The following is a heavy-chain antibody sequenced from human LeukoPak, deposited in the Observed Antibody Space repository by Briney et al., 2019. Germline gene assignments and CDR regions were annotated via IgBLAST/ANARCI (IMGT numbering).Heavy chain of an antibody. CDR2: IWYDRSSK. CDR1: GFTFSGYG. V-gene: IGHV3-33*01. J-gene: IGHJ4*02. D-gene: IGHD2-8*01. CDR3: ARDECTNGVCYTLDY. Sequence: GGSLRLSCAASGFTFSGYGMHWVRQAPGKGLEWVALIWYDRSSKYYANSVKGRFTISRDNAKKTLYLQMDSLRAEDTAVYYCARDECTNGVCYTLDYWGQGTLVTVSS.